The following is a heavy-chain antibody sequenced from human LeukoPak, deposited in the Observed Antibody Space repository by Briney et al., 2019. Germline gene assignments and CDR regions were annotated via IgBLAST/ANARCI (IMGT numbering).Heavy chain of an antibody. CDR2: IRYDGSNK. Sequence: GGSLRLSCAASGFTFSSYGMHWVRQAPGKGLEWVAFIRYDGSNKYYADSVKGRFTISRDNSKNTLYLQMYSLRAEDTAVYYCAKDQRMLLWFGELGDYWGQGTLVTVSS. J-gene: IGHJ4*02. CDR1: GFTFSSYG. V-gene: IGHV3-30*02. D-gene: IGHD3-10*01. CDR3: AKDQRMLLWFGELGDY.